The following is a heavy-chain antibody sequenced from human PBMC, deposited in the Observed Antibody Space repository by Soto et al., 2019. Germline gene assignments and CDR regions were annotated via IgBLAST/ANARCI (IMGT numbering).Heavy chain of an antibody. J-gene: IGHJ5*02. CDR1: GYTFTSYA. D-gene: IGHD1-26*01. V-gene: IGHV1-3*01. CDR2: INAGNGNT. Sequence: ASVKVSCKASGYTFTSYAMHWVRQAPGQRPEWMGWINAGNGNTKYSQKFQGRVTITRDTSASTAYMELSSLRSEDTAVYYCARESPYSGINWFDPWGQGTMGTVSS. CDR3: ARESPYSGINWFDP.